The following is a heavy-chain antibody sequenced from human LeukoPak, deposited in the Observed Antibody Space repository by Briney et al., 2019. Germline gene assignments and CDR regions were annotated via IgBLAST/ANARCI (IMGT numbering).Heavy chain of an antibody. CDR1: GDTFSSYA. CDR2: IIPIFGIA. CDR3: AREREKVELPAFDI. V-gene: IGHV1-69*04. Sequence: ASVKVSCKASGDTFSSYAINWVRQAPGQGLEWMGRIIPIFGIANYAQKFQGRVTITADKSTSTAYMELSSLRSEDTAVYYCAREREKVELPAFDIWGQGTMFTVSS. J-gene: IGHJ3*02. D-gene: IGHD1-7*01.